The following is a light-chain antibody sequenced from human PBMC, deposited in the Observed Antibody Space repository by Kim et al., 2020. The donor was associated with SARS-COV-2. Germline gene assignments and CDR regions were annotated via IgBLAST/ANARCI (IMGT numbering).Light chain of an antibody. Sequence: QSALTQPPSASGTPGQRVTISCSGSNSNIGRNAVNWFQQLPGAAPHLLIFFNNHRPSGVPARFSASKSGTSASLAIIGLQSEDEADDYCASWDGSLSAWVFGGGTQVTVL. CDR1: NSNIGRNA. CDR3: ASWDGSLSAWV. V-gene: IGLV1-44*01. CDR2: FNN. J-gene: IGLJ3*02.